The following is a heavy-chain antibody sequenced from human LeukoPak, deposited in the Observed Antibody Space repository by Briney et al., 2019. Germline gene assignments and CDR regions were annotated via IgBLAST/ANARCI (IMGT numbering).Heavy chain of an antibody. CDR3: AKGSGKFDY. Sequence: GGSLRLSCVASGLNFDDSAMHWVRQAPGKGLEWVSLISADGGSTFSADSVKGRFSISRDNSKNSLYLQMNSLRSEDTAMYYCAKGSGKFDYWGQGTLVAVSS. J-gene: IGHJ4*02. V-gene: IGHV3-43*02. CDR2: ISADGGST. CDR1: GLNFDDSA.